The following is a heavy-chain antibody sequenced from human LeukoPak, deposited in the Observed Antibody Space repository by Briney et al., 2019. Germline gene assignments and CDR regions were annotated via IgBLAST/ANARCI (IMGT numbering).Heavy chain of an antibody. Sequence: GGSLRLSCAASGFTFSSYEMNWVRQAPGKGLEWVSYISSSGSTIYYADSVKGRFTISRDNAKNSLYLQMNSLRAEDTAVYYCARGSQSLGYCSGGSCRAKIFDYWGQGTLVTVSS. CDR3: ARGSQSLGYCSGGSCRAKIFDY. CDR1: GFTFSSYE. J-gene: IGHJ4*02. V-gene: IGHV3-48*03. CDR2: ISSSGSTI. D-gene: IGHD2-15*01.